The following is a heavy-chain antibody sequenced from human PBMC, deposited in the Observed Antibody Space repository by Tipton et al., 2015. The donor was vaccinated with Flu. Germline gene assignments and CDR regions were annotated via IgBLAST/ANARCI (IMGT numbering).Heavy chain of an antibody. D-gene: IGHD6-13*01. CDR3: ARGPLPDSNWYNGMDV. CDR1: GFTFSTYD. Sequence: SLRLSCAASGFTFSTYDMHWVRQVTGKGLEWVSGIGSAGDTHYLGSVKGRFTISRDNAKNSLYLQMSSLRAGDTAVYYCARGPLPDSNWYNGMDVWGQGITVTVFS. CDR2: IGSAGDT. V-gene: IGHV3-13*01. J-gene: IGHJ6*02.